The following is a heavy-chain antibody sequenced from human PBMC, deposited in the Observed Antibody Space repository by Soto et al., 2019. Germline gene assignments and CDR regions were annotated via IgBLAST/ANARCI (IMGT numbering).Heavy chain of an antibody. CDR1: GGSFSDYY. V-gene: IGHV4-34*01. Sequence: SETLSLTCAVYGGSFSDYYWSWIRQPPGKGLEWIGEINHSGSTNYNPSLKSRVTISVDTSKNQFSLKLSSVTAADTAVYYCAKTELVVVPAAVYYYYYMDVWGKGTTVTVSS. J-gene: IGHJ6*03. D-gene: IGHD2-2*01. CDR2: INHSGST. CDR3: AKTELVVVPAAVYYYYYMDV.